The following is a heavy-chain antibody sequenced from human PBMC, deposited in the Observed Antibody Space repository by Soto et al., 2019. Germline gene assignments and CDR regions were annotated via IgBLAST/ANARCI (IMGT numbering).Heavy chain of an antibody. CDR3: AGDSSTPYYFDY. CDR2: IYTSGST. Sequence: SETLSLTCTVSGGSISSYYWSWIRQPAGKGLERIGRIYTSGSTNYNPSLKSRVTMSVDTSKNQFSLKLSSVTAADTAVYYCAGDSSTPYYFDYWGQGTLVTVSS. D-gene: IGHD2-2*01. CDR1: GGSISSYY. J-gene: IGHJ4*02. V-gene: IGHV4-4*07.